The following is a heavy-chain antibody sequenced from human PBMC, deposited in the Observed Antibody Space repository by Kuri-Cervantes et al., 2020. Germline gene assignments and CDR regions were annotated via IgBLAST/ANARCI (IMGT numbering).Heavy chain of an antibody. CDR1: GFTFSTYA. D-gene: IGHD2-15*01. Sequence: GGSLRLSCAASGFTFSTYAMHWVRQAPGKGLEWVALIWSDGSHPLHAASVKGRFTISRDNSKNTLFLKMNSVTAEDTATYYCATELIGSHGSCIDFWGQGTPVTVSS. CDR3: ATELIGSHGSCIDF. V-gene: IGHV3-33*08. CDR2: IWSDGSHP. J-gene: IGHJ4*02.